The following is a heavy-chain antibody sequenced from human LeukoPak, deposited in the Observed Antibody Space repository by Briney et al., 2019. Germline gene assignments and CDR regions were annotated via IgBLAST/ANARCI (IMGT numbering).Heavy chain of an antibody. CDR1: GFTFSNYV. J-gene: IGHJ4*02. CDR3: ARGVEEMAIISAAEY. D-gene: IGHD5-24*01. V-gene: IGHV3-30*03. CDR2: ISYHGRDK. Sequence: GRSLRLSCAASGFTFSNYVMHWVRQAPGKGLEWVALISYHGRDKYLADSVKGRFTISRDNSKNTLYLQMSSLSAEDTALYYCARGVEEMAIISAAEYWGQGALVMVSS.